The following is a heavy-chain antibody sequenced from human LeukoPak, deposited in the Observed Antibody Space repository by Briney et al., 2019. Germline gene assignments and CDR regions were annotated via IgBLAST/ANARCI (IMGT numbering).Heavy chain of an antibody. CDR2: ISYDGSNK. J-gene: IGHJ4*02. CDR1: GFTFSSYA. CDR3: ARDHYDILTGYYRKLDY. V-gene: IGHV3-30*04. D-gene: IGHD3-9*01. Sequence: GGSLRLSCAASGFTFSSYAMHWVRQAPGKGLEWVAVISYDGSNKYYADSVKGRFTISRDNSKNTLYRQMNSLRAEDTAVYYCARDHYDILTGYYRKLDYWGQGTLVTVSS.